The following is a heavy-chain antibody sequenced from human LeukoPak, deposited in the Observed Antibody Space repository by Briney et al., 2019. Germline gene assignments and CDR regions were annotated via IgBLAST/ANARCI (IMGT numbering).Heavy chain of an antibody. CDR1: GFTFSSYA. CDR2: ISGSGGST. D-gene: IGHD3-10*01. Sequence: GGSLRLSCAASGFTFSSYAMNWVRQAPGKGLEWVSGISGSGGSTYYADSVKGRFTISRDNSKNTLYLQMNSLRAEDTAVYYCAKVLKAYYFGSGSYPFDHWGQGTLVTVSS. CDR3: AKVLKAYYFGSGSYPFDH. V-gene: IGHV3-23*01. J-gene: IGHJ4*02.